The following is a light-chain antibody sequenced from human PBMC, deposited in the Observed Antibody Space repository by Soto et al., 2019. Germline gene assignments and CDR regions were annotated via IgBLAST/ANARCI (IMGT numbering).Light chain of an antibody. Sequence: EIVLTQSPGTLSLSPGERATLSCWASQSVSNNYFAWYQQEPGQAPRLLIYGASNRTTGIPDRFSGSGSGTDFTLTISRLEPEDVAVYYCQQYGSSGTFGQGTKVDIK. CDR2: GAS. CDR3: QQYGSSGT. V-gene: IGKV3-20*01. J-gene: IGKJ1*01. CDR1: QSVSNNY.